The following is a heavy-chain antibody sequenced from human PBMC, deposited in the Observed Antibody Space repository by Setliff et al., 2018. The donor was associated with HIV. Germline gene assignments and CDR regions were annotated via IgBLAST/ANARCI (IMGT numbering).Heavy chain of an antibody. CDR1: GDSIDTSYYY. Sequence: SSETLSLTCTVSGDSIDTSYYYWGWIRQPPGKGLEWIGTIYHSGSTYYNPSLQSRVTISIDTSKDQFSLKLTSVTAADTAMYFCARHDNFDSGGYYSLYYFDYWGQGTLVTVSS. CDR2: IYHSGST. D-gene: IGHD3-22*01. CDR3: ARHDNFDSGGYYSLYYFDY. V-gene: IGHV4-39*01. J-gene: IGHJ4*02.